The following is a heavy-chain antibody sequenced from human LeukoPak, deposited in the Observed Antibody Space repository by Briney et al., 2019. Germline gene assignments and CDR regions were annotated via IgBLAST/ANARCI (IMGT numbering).Heavy chain of an antibody. D-gene: IGHD2-15*01. J-gene: IGHJ4*02. CDR3: GRGDKFSGDY. Sequence: GRSLRLSCAASGFTFSTYWMSWVRQAPGKGLEWVANIHQDGNEKYYVDSVQGRFTISRDNAKNSLYLQMNSLRAEGPAVYYWGRGDKFSGDYWGQGTLVTVSS. CDR2: IHQDGNEK. V-gene: IGHV3-7*04. CDR1: GFTFSTYW.